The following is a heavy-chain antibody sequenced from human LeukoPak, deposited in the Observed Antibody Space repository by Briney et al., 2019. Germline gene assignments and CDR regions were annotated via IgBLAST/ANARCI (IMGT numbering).Heavy chain of an antibody. CDR1: GFTFSSYE. CDR3: AREYYSGGSCYFDY. Sequence: GGSLRLSCAASGFTFSSYEMNWVRQAPGKGLEWVSYISSSGSTIYYADSVKGRFTISRDNAKNSLYLQMNSLRAEDTAVYFCAREYYSGGSCYFDYWGQGTLVTVSS. CDR2: ISSSGSTI. J-gene: IGHJ4*02. V-gene: IGHV3-48*03. D-gene: IGHD2-15*01.